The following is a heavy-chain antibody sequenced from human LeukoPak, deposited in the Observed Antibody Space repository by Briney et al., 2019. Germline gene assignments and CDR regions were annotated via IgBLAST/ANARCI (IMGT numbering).Heavy chain of an antibody. CDR1: GYTFTSYD. CDR2: MNPNSGNT. D-gene: IGHD5-24*01. Sequence: ASVKVSCKASGYTFTSYDINWVRQATGQGLEWMGWMNPNSGNTGYAQKFQGRVTMTRNTSISTAFMELSSLRSEDTAVYYCARRNTIMVAGLDYWGQGPLVTVSS. J-gene: IGHJ4*02. V-gene: IGHV1-8*01. CDR3: ARRNTIMVAGLDY.